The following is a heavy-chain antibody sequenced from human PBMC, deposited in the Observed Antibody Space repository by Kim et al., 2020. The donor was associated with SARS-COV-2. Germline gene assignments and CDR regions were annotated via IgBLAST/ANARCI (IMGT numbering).Heavy chain of an antibody. CDR2: ISYDGSNK. J-gene: IGHJ6*02. CDR3: AKDQGYSSNRQPKYYYYYGMDV. Sequence: GGSLRLSCAASGFTFSSYGMHWVRQAPGKGLEWVAVISYDGSNKYYADSVKGRFTISRDNSKNTLYLQMNSLRAEDTAVYYCAKDQGYSSNRQPKYYYYYGMDVWGQGTTVTVSS. D-gene: IGHD6-13*01. CDR1: GFTFSSYG. V-gene: IGHV3-30*18.